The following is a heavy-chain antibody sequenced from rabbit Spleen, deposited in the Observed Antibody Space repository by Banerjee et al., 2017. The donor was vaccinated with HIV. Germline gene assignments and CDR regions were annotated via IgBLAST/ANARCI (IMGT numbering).Heavy chain of an antibody. D-gene: IGHD3-1*01. CDR3: VRDTWNFNL. V-gene: IGHV1S40*01. CDR2: IYAGSSGST. CDR1: GFSFSTNYY. J-gene: IGHJ4*01. Sequence: QSLEESGGDLVKPGASLTLTCTASGFSFSTNYYMCWVRQAPGKGLEWSACIYAGSSGSTYYASWATGRFTISKTSSTTVTLQMTSLTAADTATYFCVRDTWNFNLWGPGTLVTVS.